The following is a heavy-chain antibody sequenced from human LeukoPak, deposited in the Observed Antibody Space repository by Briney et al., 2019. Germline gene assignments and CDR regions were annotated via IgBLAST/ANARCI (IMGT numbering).Heavy chain of an antibody. J-gene: IGHJ5*02. CDR2: ISGSGHTT. D-gene: IGHD6-6*01. CDR1: GFTFSSHG. CDR3: AKNQLGILAARPRVPDWFDP. Sequence: GGSLRLSCVASGFTFSSHGMNWVRQAPGKGLEWVSTISGSGHTTYYADSVMGRFTIPRDNSKNTLLLQMNSLRADDTAVYYCAKNQLGILAARPRVPDWFDPWGQGTLVSVSS. V-gene: IGHV3-23*01.